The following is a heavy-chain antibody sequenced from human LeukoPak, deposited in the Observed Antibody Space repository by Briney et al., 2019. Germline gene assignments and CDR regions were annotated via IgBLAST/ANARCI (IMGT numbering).Heavy chain of an antibody. J-gene: IGHJ3*02. D-gene: IGHD3-22*01. Sequence: GESLKISCKGSGYSFSSYWIGWVRRMPGKGLEWMGIIYPGDSDTRYSPSFQGQVTISADKSISTAYLQWNSLKASGTAMYYCARRGHYYDSSGYLRPDAFDIWGQGTMVTVSS. V-gene: IGHV5-51*01. CDR3: ARRGHYYDSSGYLRPDAFDI. CDR2: IYPGDSDT. CDR1: GYSFSSYW.